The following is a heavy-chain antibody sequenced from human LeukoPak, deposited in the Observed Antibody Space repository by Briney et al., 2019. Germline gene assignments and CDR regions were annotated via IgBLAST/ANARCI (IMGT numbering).Heavy chain of an antibody. CDR3: ARVPPQDYHIDY. Sequence: GGSLRLSCAASGFTFTSYYMHWVRQAPGQGLEWMGIINPSGGSTSYAQKFQGRVTMTRDTSTSTVYMELSSLRSEDTAVYYCARVPPQDYHIDYWGQGTLVTVSS. V-gene: IGHV1-46*01. CDR2: INPSGGST. CDR1: GFTFTSYY. D-gene: IGHD4-11*01. J-gene: IGHJ4*02.